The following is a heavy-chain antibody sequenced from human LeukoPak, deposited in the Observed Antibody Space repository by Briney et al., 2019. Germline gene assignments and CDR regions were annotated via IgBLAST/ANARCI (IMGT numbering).Heavy chain of an antibody. D-gene: IGHD6-19*01. CDR2: ISSSSSTI. CDR3: ARDKEAYSSGWEASYYFDY. CDR1: GFTFSTYN. V-gene: IGHV3-48*01. J-gene: IGHJ4*02. Sequence: GGSLRLSCAASGFTFSTYNMNWVRQAPGKGLEWVSYISSSSSTIYYADSVKGRLTISRDNAKNSLYLQMNSLRAEDTAVYYCARDKEAYSSGWEASYYFDYWGQGTLVTVSS.